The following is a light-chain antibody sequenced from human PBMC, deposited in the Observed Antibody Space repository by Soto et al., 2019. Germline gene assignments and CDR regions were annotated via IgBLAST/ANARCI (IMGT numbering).Light chain of an antibody. J-gene: IGKJ4*01. CDR2: GAS. CDR3: QQYNNWPLT. V-gene: IGKV3-15*01. Sequence: ELVMTQSPATLSVSPGERATLSCGASQSVSSNLAWYQQKPGQAPRLLIYGASTRATGTPARFSGSGSGTEFTLTISSLQSEDFAVYYCQQYNNWPLTFGGGTRWRSN. CDR1: QSVSSN.